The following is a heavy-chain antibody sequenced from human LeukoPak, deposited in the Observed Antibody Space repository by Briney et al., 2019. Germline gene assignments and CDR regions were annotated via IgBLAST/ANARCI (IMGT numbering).Heavy chain of an antibody. Sequence: GGSLRLSCAASGFTFSNAWMSWVRQAPGKGLEWVGRIKSKTDGGTTDYAAPVKGRFTISRDDSKNTLYLQMNSLKTEDTAVYYCTLEVAALRRFSYMDVWGKGTTVTVSS. CDR2: IKSKTDGGTT. V-gene: IGHV3-15*01. D-gene: IGHD6-6*01. CDR1: GFTFSNAW. CDR3: TLEVAALRRFSYMDV. J-gene: IGHJ6*03.